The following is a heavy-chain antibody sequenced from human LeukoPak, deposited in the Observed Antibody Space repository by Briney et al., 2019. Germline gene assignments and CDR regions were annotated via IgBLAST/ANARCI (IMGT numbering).Heavy chain of an antibody. CDR3: ARALAYSGSYYGSKYYFDY. CDR2: INHSGST. J-gene: IGHJ4*02. Sequence: SETLSLTCAVYGGSFSGHYWSWIRQPPGKGLEWIGEINHSGSTNYNPSLKSRVTISVDTSKNQFSLKLSSVTAADTAVYYCARALAYSGSYYGSKYYFDYWGQGTLVTVSS. CDR1: GGSFSGHY. D-gene: IGHD1-26*01. V-gene: IGHV4-34*01.